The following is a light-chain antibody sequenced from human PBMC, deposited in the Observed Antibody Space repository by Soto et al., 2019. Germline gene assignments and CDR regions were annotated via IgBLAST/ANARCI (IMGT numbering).Light chain of an antibody. CDR3: LQDSSYPRT. V-gene: IGKV1-6*01. Sequence: AIQMTQSASSLSASVGDRVIITCRASQAIRTELGWYQQRPGKAPKLLIYGTSNLQSGVPSRFSGSGSGTDFTLTINGLQPEDFATYYCLQDSSYPRTFGQGTKVDIK. CDR1: QAIRTE. CDR2: GTS. J-gene: IGKJ1*01.